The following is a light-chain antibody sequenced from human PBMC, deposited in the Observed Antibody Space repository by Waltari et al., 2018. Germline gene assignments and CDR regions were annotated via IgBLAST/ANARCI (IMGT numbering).Light chain of an antibody. CDR1: SSDVGGYND. CDR2: DVR. V-gene: IGLV2-14*03. Sequence: QSVLTQPASVSGSPGQSITISCTGNSSDVGGYNDVAWYQQHPGKAPKLMIYDVRNRPSGVSNRFSGSKSGNTASLTISGLQAEDEADYYCSSYTSSHSPVVFGGGTKLTVL. CDR3: SSYTSSHSPVV. J-gene: IGLJ2*01.